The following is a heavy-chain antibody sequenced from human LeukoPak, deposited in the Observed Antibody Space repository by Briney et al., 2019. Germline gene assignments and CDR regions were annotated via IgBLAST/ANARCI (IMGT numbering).Heavy chain of an antibody. J-gene: IGHJ3*02. V-gene: IGHV3-9*01. Sequence: GGSLRLSCAASGFTFDDYAMHWVRQAPGKGLEWVSGLSWNSGSIGYADSVKGRFTISRDNAKNSLYLQMNSLRAEDTAVYYCARDGNRATGAPNAFDIWGQGTMVTVSS. D-gene: IGHD1-14*01. CDR2: LSWNSGSI. CDR1: GFTFDDYA. CDR3: ARDGNRATGAPNAFDI.